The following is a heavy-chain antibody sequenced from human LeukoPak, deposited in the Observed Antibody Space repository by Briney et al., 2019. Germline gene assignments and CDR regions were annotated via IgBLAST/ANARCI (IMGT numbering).Heavy chain of an antibody. CDR1: GGSITNYY. V-gene: IGHV4-59*01. CDR3: ARRGYCSSTSCYEYWFDP. Sequence: PSETLSLTCTVSGGSITNYYWGWIRQPPGKGLEWIGYISYNGNFNYNPSLKSRVSISVDTPKNQFSLKLRSVTAADTAVYYCARRGYCSSTSCYEYWFDPWGQGTLVTVSS. D-gene: IGHD2-2*01. CDR2: ISYNGNF. J-gene: IGHJ5*02.